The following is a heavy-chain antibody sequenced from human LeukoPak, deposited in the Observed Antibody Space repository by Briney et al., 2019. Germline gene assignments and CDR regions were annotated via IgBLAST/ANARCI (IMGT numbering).Heavy chain of an antibody. D-gene: IGHD3-10*01. CDR3: ARGSYYGSGNLDY. Sequence: PGGSLRLSCAASGFTFSSYWMHWVRQAPGKGLVWVSRINSDGIITTYADSVKGRSTISRDNAKNTLNLQMNSLRAEDTAVYYCARGSYYGSGNLDYWGQGTLVTVSS. CDR1: GFTFSSYW. CDR2: INSDGIIT. V-gene: IGHV3-74*03. J-gene: IGHJ4*02.